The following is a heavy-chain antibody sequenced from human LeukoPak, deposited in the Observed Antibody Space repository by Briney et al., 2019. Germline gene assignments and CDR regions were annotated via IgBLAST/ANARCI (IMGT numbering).Heavy chain of an antibody. CDR3: ATDYSNFYGMDV. J-gene: IGHJ6*02. CDR2: IQNSART. CDR1: GGSVNSGSYF. D-gene: IGHD4-11*01. Sequence: KPSETLSLTCTVSGGSVNSGSYFWSWIRQPPGKGLEWIGYIQNSARTNYNPSLESRVTTSVDSSKDQFSLRLSSVTAADTAVYYCATDYSNFYGMDVWGQGTTVTVSS. V-gene: IGHV4-61*01.